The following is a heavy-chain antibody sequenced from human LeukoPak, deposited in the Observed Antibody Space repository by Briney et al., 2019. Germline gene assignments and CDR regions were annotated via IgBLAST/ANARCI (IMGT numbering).Heavy chain of an antibody. CDR1: GVIFSSYA. J-gene: IGHJ4*02. CDR2: ISGSGGST. D-gene: IGHD3-10*01. CDR3: AKGGRFGLGQGYYFAH. Sequence: PGGSLRLSCAVSGVIFSSYAMSWVRQAPGKGLECVSGISGSGGSTYYADSVKGRFTISRDNSKNTLYLQMDSLGAEDTAVYYCAKGGRFGLGQGYYFAHWGQGALVIVSS. V-gene: IGHV3-23*01.